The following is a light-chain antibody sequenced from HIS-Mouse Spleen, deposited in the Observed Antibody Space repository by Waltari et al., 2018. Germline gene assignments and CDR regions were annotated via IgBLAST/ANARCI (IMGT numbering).Light chain of an antibody. J-gene: IGLJ2*01. Sequence: SYELTQPPSVSVSPGQTARITCSGDALPKQYAYGYQQKPGQAPVLAIYKDSERPSGIPERFSGSSSGTTVTLTISGVQAEDEADYYCQSADSSGTYVVFGGGTKLTVL. CDR3: QSADSSGTYVV. CDR1: ALPKQY. CDR2: KDS. V-gene: IGLV3-25*03.